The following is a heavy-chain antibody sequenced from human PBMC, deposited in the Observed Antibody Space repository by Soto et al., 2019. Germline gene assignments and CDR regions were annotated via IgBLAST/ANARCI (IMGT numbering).Heavy chain of an antibody. D-gene: IGHD6-13*01. J-gene: IGHJ4*02. CDR3: AKDMSLGSSWYPFDY. V-gene: IGHV3-23*01. Sequence: QAGGSLRLSCAASGFTFSSYAMSWVRQAPGKGLEWVSAISGSGGSTYYADSVKGRFTISRDNSKNTLYLQMNSLRAEDTAVYYCAKDMSLGSSWYPFDYWDQGTLVTVSS. CDR2: ISGSGGST. CDR1: GFTFSSYA.